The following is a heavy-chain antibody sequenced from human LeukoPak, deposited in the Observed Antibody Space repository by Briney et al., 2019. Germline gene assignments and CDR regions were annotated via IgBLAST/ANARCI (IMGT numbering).Heavy chain of an antibody. V-gene: IGHV1-18*01. CDR3: ARDAKGLLLRYGSGSYDY. J-gene: IGHJ4*02. D-gene: IGHD3-10*01. Sequence: ASVKVSCKASGYTFTSYGISWVRQAPGQGLERMGWISAYNGNTNYAQKLQGRVTMTTDTSTSTAYMELRSLRSDDTAVYYCARDAKGLLLRYGSGSYDYWGQGTLVTVSS. CDR1: GYTFTSYG. CDR2: ISAYNGNT.